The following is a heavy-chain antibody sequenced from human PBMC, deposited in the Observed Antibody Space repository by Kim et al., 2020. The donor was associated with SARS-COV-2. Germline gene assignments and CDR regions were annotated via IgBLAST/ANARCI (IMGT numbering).Heavy chain of an antibody. J-gene: IGHJ4*02. V-gene: IGHV1-2*06. Sequence: ASVKVSCKASGYTFTGYYMHWVRQAPGQGLEWMGRINPNSGGTNYAQKFQGRVTMTRDTSISTAYMELSRLRSDDTAVYYCARELRFLEFTGYWGQGTLVTVSS. CDR1: GYTFTGYY. CDR2: INPNSGGT. CDR3: ARELRFLEFTGY. D-gene: IGHD3-3*01.